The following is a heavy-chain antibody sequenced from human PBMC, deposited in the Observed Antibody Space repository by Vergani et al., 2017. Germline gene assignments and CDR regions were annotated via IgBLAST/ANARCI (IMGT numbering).Heavy chain of an antibody. CDR1: GFTFIMHA. V-gene: IGHV3-23*01. J-gene: IGHJ3*02. Sequence: EVQLLESGGDLVQPGGSLRLSCAASGFTFIMHAMSWVRQAPGKGLEWVSTLSASDRRTHYADSVKGRFTISRDISKNTLFLHMNSLRPDDTAVYYCETVDRSEVACTFGAFDIWGQGTMVTVSS. CDR3: ETVDRSEVACTFGAFDI. CDR2: LSASDRRT. D-gene: IGHD6-19*01.